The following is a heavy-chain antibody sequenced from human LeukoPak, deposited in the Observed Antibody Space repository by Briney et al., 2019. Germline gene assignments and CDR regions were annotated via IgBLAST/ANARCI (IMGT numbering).Heavy chain of an antibody. CDR1: GFTFTTYW. Sequence: GGSLRLSCAASGFTFTTYWMGWVRHATGKGLEWVANVKQDGSDKYYMDSVKGRFTISRDNGNNSLYLLMSSLRAEDSGVYYCARIAAAVPDQWGPGTLVTVSS. V-gene: IGHV3-7*01. CDR2: VKQDGSDK. J-gene: IGHJ5*02. D-gene: IGHD6-13*01. CDR3: ARIAAAVPDQ.